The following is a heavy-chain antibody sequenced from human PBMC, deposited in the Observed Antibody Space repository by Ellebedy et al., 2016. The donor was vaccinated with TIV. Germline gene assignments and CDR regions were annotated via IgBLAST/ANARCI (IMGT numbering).Heavy chain of an antibody. CDR1: GGTFSNYV. CDR2: IIPILGIA. J-gene: IGHJ4*02. V-gene: IGHV1-69*04. Sequence: AASVKVSCKASGGTFSNYVISWVRQAPGQGLEWMGRIIPILGIANYAQKFQGRVTITADKYTSTAYMELSSLRTEDTAVFYCARTLSYSSGWYGYWGQGTLVTVSS. D-gene: IGHD6-19*01. CDR3: ARTLSYSSGWYGY.